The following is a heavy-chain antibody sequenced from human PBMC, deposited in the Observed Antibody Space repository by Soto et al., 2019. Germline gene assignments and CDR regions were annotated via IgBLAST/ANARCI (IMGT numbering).Heavy chain of an antibody. CDR3: AKDQGSSWYEIDY. Sequence: EVQLLESGGGLVQPGGSLRLSCAASGFTFSNYAVPWVRQAPGKGLEWVSTISGSGGSTYYADSVKGRFTISRDNSRITLYLQMNSLRAEYTAVYYCAKDQGSSWYEIDYWGQGTLVTVSS. D-gene: IGHD6-13*01. J-gene: IGHJ4*02. V-gene: IGHV3-23*01. CDR2: ISGSGGST. CDR1: GFTFSNYA.